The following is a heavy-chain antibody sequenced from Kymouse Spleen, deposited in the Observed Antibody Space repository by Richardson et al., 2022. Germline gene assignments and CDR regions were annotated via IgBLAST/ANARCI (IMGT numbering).Heavy chain of an antibody. J-gene: IGHJ3*02. D-gene: IGHD1-1*01. CDR2: IWYDGSNK. CDR3: AREGTTGTNDAFDI. CDR1: GFTFSSYG. V-gene: IGHV3-33*01. Sequence: QVQLVESGGGVVQPGRSLRLSCAASGFTFSSYGMHWVRQAPGKGLEWVAVIWYDGSNKYYADSVKGRFTISRDNSKNTLYLQMNSLRAEDTAVYYCAREGTTGTNDAFDIWGQGTMVTVSS.